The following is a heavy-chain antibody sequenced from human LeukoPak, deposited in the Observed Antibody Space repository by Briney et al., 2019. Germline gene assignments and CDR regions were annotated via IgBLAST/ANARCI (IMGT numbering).Heavy chain of an antibody. CDR1: GGSISSGSYY. V-gene: IGHV4-61*02. J-gene: IGHJ4*02. D-gene: IGHD6-13*01. CDR2: IYTSGST. Sequence: SETLSLTCTVSGGSISSGSYYWSWIRQPAGKGLEWIGRIYTSGSTNYNPSLKSRVTISVDTSKNQFSLKLSSVTAADTAVYFCASGGVLAAGGGKWFDYWGQGTLVTVSS. CDR3: ASGGVLAAGGGKWFDY.